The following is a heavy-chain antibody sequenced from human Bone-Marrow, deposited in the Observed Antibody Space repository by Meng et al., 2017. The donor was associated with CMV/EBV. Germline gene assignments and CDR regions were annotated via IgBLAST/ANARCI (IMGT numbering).Heavy chain of an antibody. CDR3: ARPYYYDSSGYYGRSEYFQH. Sequence: EVQLVESGGGLVKPGGSLRLSCAASGFTFSSYSMNWVRQAPGKGLECVSSISSSSSYIYYADSVKGRFTISRDNAKNSLYLQMNSLRAEDTAVYYCARPYYYDSSGYYGRSEYFQHWGQGTLVTVSS. D-gene: IGHD3-22*01. CDR2: ISSSSSYI. J-gene: IGHJ1*01. CDR1: GFTFSSYS. V-gene: IGHV3-21*01.